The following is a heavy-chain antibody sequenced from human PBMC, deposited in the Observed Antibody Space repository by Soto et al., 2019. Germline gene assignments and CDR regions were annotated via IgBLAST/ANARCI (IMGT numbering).Heavy chain of an antibody. V-gene: IGHV4-30-4*01. Sequence: SETLSLTCTVSGGSISSGDYYWSWIRQPPGKGLEWIGSIYYSGNSYYTPSLKSRLTTSVDTSKNQFSLKLSSLSAADTAVYYCASEIVTGPFMDVWGQGTTVTVSS. D-gene: IGHD1-1*01. CDR2: IYYSGNS. CDR3: ASEIVTGPFMDV. CDR1: GGSISSGDYY. J-gene: IGHJ6*02.